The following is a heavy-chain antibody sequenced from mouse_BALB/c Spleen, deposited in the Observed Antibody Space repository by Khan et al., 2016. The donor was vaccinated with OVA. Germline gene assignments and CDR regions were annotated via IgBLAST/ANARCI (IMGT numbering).Heavy chain of an antibody. CDR2: ISSGGST. Sequence: EVQLVESGGGLVKPGGSLKLSCAASGFTFSNYAMSWVRQTPEKRLEWVASISSGGSTYYPDRVKGRFTISRDNARNILYLQMSSLRSEDTAMYYCARGYWFAYWGQGTLVTVSA. CDR3: ARGYWFAY. J-gene: IGHJ3*01. V-gene: IGHV5-6-5*01. CDR1: GFTFSNYA.